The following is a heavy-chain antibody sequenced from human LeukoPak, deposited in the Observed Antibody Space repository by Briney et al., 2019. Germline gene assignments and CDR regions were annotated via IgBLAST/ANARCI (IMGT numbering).Heavy chain of an antibody. CDR2: IYYSGST. CDR3: ARLEPRNWNYQAGYMDV. V-gene: IGHV4-39*01. D-gene: IGHD1-7*01. CDR1: GGSISSDSYH. Sequence: PLETLSLTCTVSGGSISSDSYHWGWIRQPPGKGLEWIGSIYYSGSTYYNPSLKSRVTISVDTSKNQFSLKLSSVTAADTAVYYCARLEPRNWNYQAGYMDVWGKGTTVTVSS. J-gene: IGHJ6*03.